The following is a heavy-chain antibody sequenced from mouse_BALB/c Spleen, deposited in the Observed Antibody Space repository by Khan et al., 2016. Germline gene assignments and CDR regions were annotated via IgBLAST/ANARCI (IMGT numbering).Heavy chain of an antibody. Sequence: EVELVESGGGLVQPGGSLKLSCATSGFTFSDYYMYWVRQTPEKRLEWVAYISNGGDNTYYPDTVKGRFTISRDNAKNILYLQMSRLKSEDTAMYYCARHLRNYSSPWYFDVWGAGTTVTVSS. J-gene: IGHJ1*01. CDR1: GFTFSDYY. CDR3: ARHLRNYSSPWYFDV. D-gene: IGHD1-1*01. CDR2: ISNGGDNT. V-gene: IGHV5-12*02.